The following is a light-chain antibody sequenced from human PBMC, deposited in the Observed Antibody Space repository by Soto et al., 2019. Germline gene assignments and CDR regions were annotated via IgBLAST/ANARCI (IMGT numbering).Light chain of an antibody. CDR1: SSDVGGYNY. CDR2: DVS. V-gene: IGLV2-14*01. J-gene: IGLJ2*01. Sequence: QSALTQPASVSGSPGQSITISCTGTSSDVGGYNYVSWYQQHPGKAPKLIYDVSNRPSGVSNRFSGSKSGNTASLTISGLQAEDEADYYCSSYTSSSTVVFGGGTKLTVL. CDR3: SSYTSSSTVV.